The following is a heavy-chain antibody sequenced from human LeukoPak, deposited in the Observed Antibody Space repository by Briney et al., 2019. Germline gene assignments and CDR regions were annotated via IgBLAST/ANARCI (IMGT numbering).Heavy chain of an antibody. D-gene: IGHD4-17*01. CDR3: ARERRPTVLYFDY. J-gene: IGHJ4*02. CDR1: GFTFSTYA. CDR2: IKQDGSEK. V-gene: IGHV3-7*01. Sequence: PGGSLRLSCAASGFTFSTYAMSWVRQAPGKGLEWVANIKQDGSEKYYVDSVKGRFTISRDNAKNSLYLQMNSLRAEDTAVYYCARERRPTVLYFDYWGRGTLVTVSS.